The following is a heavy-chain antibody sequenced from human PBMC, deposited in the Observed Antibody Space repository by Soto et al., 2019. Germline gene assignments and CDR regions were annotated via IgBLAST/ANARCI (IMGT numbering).Heavy chain of an antibody. V-gene: IGHV4-4*08. J-gene: IGHJ4*02. CDR1: GGSISGYY. D-gene: IGHD3-16*01. CDR3: GRISSHVNSAY. Sequence: QVQLQESGPGVVKPSETLSLTCTISGGSISGYYWTWIRQSPGKGLEYIGYVYNGNTNYNPSLNSEVTISVDRSRTQFPLRRSSVPAAATAWYSGGRISSHVNSAYGAQGTLVT. CDR2: VYNGNT.